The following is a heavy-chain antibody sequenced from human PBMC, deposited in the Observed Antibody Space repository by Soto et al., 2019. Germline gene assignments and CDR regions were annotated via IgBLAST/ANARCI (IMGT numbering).Heavy chain of an antibody. CDR2: ISYDGNNK. CDR1: EFTFSNYA. CDR3: ARGPSYSDSYFAH. Sequence: QVQLVESGGGAVQPGGSRRLSCAASEFTFSNYAMHWVRQAPGKGLQWLAVISYDGNNKYYADSVEGRFTISRDNSKNTVYRQMNSLRLEDTAVYYCARGPSYSDSYFAHWGQGTLVTVSS. V-gene: IGHV3-30*03. D-gene: IGHD4-17*01. J-gene: IGHJ4*02.